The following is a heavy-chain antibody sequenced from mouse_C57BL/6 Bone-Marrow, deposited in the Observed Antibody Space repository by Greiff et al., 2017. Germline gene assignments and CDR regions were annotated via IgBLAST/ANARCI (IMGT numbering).Heavy chain of an antibody. CDR2: IDPEIGDT. Sequence: EVKLVESGAELVRPGASVKLSCTASGFNIKDDYIHWVKQRPEQGLEWIGWIDPEIGDTEYASKFHGKATITSDTSSNTAYLQLSSLTSEDTAVYYCSSFDGNYFDFWGQGTPLTVAS. CDR3: SSFDGNYFDF. CDR1: GFNIKDDY. V-gene: IGHV14-4*01. D-gene: IGHD2-3*01. J-gene: IGHJ2*01.